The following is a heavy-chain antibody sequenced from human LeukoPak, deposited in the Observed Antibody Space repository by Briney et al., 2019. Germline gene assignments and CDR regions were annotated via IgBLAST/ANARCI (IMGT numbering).Heavy chain of an antibody. Sequence: PGGSLRLSCAASGFTFSSYSMNWVRQAPGKGLEWVSSISSSSSYIYYADSVKGRFTISRDNAKNSLYLQMNSLRAEDTAVYYCARDKMHLRFLEWLDKCYFDYWGQGTLVTVSS. J-gene: IGHJ4*02. CDR1: GFTFSSYS. D-gene: IGHD3-3*01. CDR2: ISSSSSYI. CDR3: ARDKMHLRFLEWLDKCYFDY. V-gene: IGHV3-21*01.